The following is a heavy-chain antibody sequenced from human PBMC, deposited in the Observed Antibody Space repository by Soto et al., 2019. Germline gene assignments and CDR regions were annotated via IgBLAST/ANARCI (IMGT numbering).Heavy chain of an antibody. CDR1: GFTFSSYA. V-gene: IGHV3-23*01. D-gene: IGHD4-17*01. CDR2: ISGSGGST. J-gene: IGHJ6*03. CDR3: AKGPDDYGDYQYYYYYMDV. Sequence: PGGSLRLSCAAYGFTFSSYAMSWVRQAPGKGLEWVSAISGSGGSTYYADSVKGRFTISRDNSKNTLYLQMNSLRAEDTAVYYCAKGPDDYGDYQYYYYYMDVWGKGTTVTAP.